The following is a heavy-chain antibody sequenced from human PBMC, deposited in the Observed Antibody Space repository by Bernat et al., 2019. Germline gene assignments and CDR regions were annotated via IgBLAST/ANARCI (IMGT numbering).Heavy chain of an antibody. CDR1: GFTVSSYG. V-gene: IGHV3-30*18. CDR3: AKEQTGTSYYYYYGMDV. CDR2: ISYDGSNK. J-gene: IGHJ6*02. D-gene: IGHD1-7*01. Sequence: VQRVESGGGLIQPGGSLRLSCAASGFTVSSYGMHGVRQAPGKGLEGVAVISYDGSNKYYADSVKGRFTISRDNSKNTLYLQMNSLRAEDTAVYYCAKEQTGTSYYYYYGMDVWGQGTTVTVSS.